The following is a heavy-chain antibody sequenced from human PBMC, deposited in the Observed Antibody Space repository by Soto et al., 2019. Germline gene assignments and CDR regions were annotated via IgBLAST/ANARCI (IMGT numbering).Heavy chain of an antibody. Sequence: EVQLVESGGGLVQPGGSLRLSCAASGFTFSNYWMHWVRQAPGKGLMWVSRINTDGSRTTYADSVQCRFAISRDNAKNTLYLQMNSLRAEDTAVYYCARVKSGSYDWFDPWGQGTLVTVSS. V-gene: IGHV3-74*01. CDR3: ARVKSGSYDWFDP. D-gene: IGHD3-10*01. J-gene: IGHJ5*02. CDR1: GFTFSNYW. CDR2: INTDGSRT.